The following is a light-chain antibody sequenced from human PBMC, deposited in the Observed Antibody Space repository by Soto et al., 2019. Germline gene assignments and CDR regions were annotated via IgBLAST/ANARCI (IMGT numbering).Light chain of an antibody. CDR2: AAS. J-gene: IGKJ5*01. CDR3: QQSYGTPIT. CDR1: QGISSR. Sequence: DIQLTQAPCFLSASVVDRVTITCRASQGISSRLAWYQQKPGKAPKLLIYAASRLQSGVPSRFSGSGSGTDFTLTISNLQPEDFATYYCQQSYGTPITFGQGTRLEIK. V-gene: IGKV1-39*01.